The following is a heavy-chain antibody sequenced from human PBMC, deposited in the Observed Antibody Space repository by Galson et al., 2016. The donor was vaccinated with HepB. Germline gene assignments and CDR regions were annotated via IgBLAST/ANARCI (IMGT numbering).Heavy chain of an antibody. CDR1: GYSFNNYW. D-gene: IGHD3-22*01. CDR2: IFPGDSES. J-gene: IGHJ3*01. V-gene: IGHV5-51*01. Sequence: QSGAEVKKPAESLKISCKGSGYSFNNYWIGWVRQMPGKGLELMGIIFPGDSESRYSPFFQGQVTISVDKSINTAYLQWSSLKASDTAMYYCARQPSSGWSRGGFFDLWGQGTMVTVSS. CDR3: ARQPSSGWSRGGFFDL.